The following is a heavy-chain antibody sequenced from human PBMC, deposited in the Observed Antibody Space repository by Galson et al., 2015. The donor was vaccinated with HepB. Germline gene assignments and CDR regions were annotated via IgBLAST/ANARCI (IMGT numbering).Heavy chain of an antibody. Sequence: SLRLSCAASGFTFSSYSMNWVRQAPGKGLEWVSSISSSSSYIYYADSVKGRFTISRDNAKNSRYLQMNSLRAEDTAVYYCVRARMNDQPLSGFYYYYMDVWGKGTTVTVSS. J-gene: IGHJ6*03. CDR1: GFTFSSYS. CDR2: ISSSSSYI. V-gene: IGHV3-21*01. CDR3: VRARMNDQPLSGFYYYYMDV. D-gene: IGHD6-25*01.